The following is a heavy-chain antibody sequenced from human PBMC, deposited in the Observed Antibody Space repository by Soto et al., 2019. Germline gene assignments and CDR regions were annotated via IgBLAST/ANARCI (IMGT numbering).Heavy chain of an antibody. CDR2: IIPIFGTA. D-gene: IGHD5-12*01. CDR1: GGTFSSYA. CDR3: ARSLDVDIVATILTNYYYYGMDV. Sequence: GASVKVSCKASGGTFSSYAISWVRQAPGQGLEWMGGIIPIFGTANYAQKFQGRVTITADESTSTAYMELSSLRSEDTAVYYCARSLDVDIVATILTNYYYYGMDVWGQGTTVTVSS. V-gene: IGHV1-69*13. J-gene: IGHJ6*02.